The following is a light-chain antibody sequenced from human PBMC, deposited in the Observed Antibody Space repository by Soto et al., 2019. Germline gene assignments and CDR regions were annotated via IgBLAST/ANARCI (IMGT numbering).Light chain of an antibody. CDR2: SAS. CDR3: HQYGFSPPFT. V-gene: IGKV3-20*01. J-gene: IGKJ3*01. CDR1: QSVNSNY. Sequence: TVLTQYPGTLSLSPGESVTLSCRASQSVNSNYLAWYQQKPGQPPRLLIYSASFRATGIPDRFSGSGSGTDFSLTISRLEPEDFAVYYCHQYGFSPPFTFGPGTKVDFK.